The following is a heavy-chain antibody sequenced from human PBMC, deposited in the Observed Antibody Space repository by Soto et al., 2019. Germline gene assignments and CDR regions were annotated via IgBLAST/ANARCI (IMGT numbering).Heavy chain of an antibody. CDR1: GGSISSSSYY. V-gene: IGHV4-39*07. D-gene: IGHD6-6*01. CDR3: ASLQLGGRRAFDI. CDR2: IYYSGST. J-gene: IGHJ3*02. Sequence: QLQLQESGPGLVKPSETLSLTCTVSGGSISSSSYYWGWIRQPPGKGLEWIGSIYYSGSTYYNPSLKSRVTISVDTSKNQFSLKLSSVTAADTAVYYCASLQLGGRRAFDIWGQGTMVTVSS.